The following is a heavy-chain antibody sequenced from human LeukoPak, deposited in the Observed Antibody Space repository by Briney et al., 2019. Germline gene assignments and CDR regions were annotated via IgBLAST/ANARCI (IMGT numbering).Heavy chain of an antibody. D-gene: IGHD6-13*01. CDR1: GGSISTYF. Sequence: SETLSLTCTVSGGSISTYFWIWIRQPPGKALEWIGYIYYNGDTNYDPSLKSRVTILLDTPKNQFPLKLSSVTAADTAVYYCAREVYSSSWYVQDYYYYYMDVWGRGTTVTISS. CDR3: AREVYSSSWYVQDYYYYYMDV. V-gene: IGHV4-59*12. CDR2: IYYNGDT. J-gene: IGHJ6*03.